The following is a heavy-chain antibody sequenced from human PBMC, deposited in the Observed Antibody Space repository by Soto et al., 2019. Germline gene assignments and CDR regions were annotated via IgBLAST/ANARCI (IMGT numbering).Heavy chain of an antibody. D-gene: IGHD3-22*01. CDR3: ASGYYDRSGSSIDD. J-gene: IGHJ4*02. CDR2: LAVILGTP. CDR1: GGTFNSNA. Sequence: QVQLMQSGSEVKKPGSSVKISCKAFGGTFNSNAFSWVRQVPGQGLEWMGGLAVILGTPNYAQTFQGRVTLSADETTTTAYMEVTSLASYDTAVYYCASGYYDRSGSSIDDWGQGTQITVSS. V-gene: IGHV1-69*01.